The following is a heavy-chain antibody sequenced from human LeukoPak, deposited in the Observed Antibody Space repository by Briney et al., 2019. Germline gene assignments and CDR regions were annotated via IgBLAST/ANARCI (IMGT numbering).Heavy chain of an antibody. CDR3: AREGYSYGLYYYYMDV. Sequence: SETLSLTCAVSGGSISSGGYSWSWIRQPPGKGLEWIGYIYYSGSTYYNPSLKSRVTISVDTSKNQFSLKLSSVTAADTAVYYCAREGYSYGLYYYYMDVWGKGTTVTVSS. CDR1: GGSISSGGYS. J-gene: IGHJ6*03. CDR2: IYYSGST. D-gene: IGHD5-18*01. V-gene: IGHV4-30-4*07.